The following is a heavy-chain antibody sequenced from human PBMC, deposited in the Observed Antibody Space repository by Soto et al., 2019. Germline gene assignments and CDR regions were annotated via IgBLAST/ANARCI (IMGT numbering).Heavy chain of an antibody. J-gene: IGHJ5*02. Sequence: XGSLSVSCSASGFTFSSYAMHWVRQAPGKGLEYVSAISSNGGSAYYADSVKGRFTISRDNSKNTLYLQMSSLRAEDTAVYYCVKSATYCSSTSCYVDWFDHWGQGTLVTVSS. CDR1: GFTFSSYA. CDR2: ISSNGGSA. V-gene: IGHV3-64D*06. CDR3: VKSATYCSSTSCYVDWFDH. D-gene: IGHD2-2*01.